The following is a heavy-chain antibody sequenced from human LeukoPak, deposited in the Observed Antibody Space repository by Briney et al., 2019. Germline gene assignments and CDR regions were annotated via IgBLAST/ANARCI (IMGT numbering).Heavy chain of an antibody. Sequence: ASVKVSCKASGYTFNTYSFSWVRQAPGQGLEWMGWISTYNGDTKYAQDYQDRVTMTTDASTSTAYMKLRSLRSDDTAVYYCARDLDWVFDFWGQGTLVTVSS. CDR2: ISTYNGDT. J-gene: IGHJ4*01. CDR1: GYTFNTYS. V-gene: IGHV1-18*01. D-gene: IGHD3-9*01. CDR3: ARDLDWVFDF.